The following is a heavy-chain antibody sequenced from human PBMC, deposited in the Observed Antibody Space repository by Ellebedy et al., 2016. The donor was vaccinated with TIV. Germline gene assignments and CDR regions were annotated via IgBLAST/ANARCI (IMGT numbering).Heavy chain of an antibody. CDR3: AKEHGPGVTFTAYGMDV. Sequence: PGGSLRLSCVASGFTFTNYAMNWVRQAPGKGLEWVSGISNSGVSTSYADSVRGRFTISRDNSKSTVFLQMNSLRADDTAIYYCAKEHGPGVTFTAYGMDVWGRGTTVTVPS. J-gene: IGHJ6*02. V-gene: IGHV3-23*01. D-gene: IGHD2-21*02. CDR1: GFTFTNYA. CDR2: ISNSGVST.